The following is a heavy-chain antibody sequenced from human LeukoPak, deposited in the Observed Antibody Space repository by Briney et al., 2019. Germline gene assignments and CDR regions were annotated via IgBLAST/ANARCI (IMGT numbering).Heavy chain of an antibody. CDR1: GGSISSYY. D-gene: IGHD5-24*01. J-gene: IGHJ4*02. CDR2: IYYSGST. V-gene: IGHV4-59*08. CDR3: ARLIVLRRDGYNAYFDY. Sequence: SETLSLTCTVSGGSISSYYWSWIRQPPGKGLEWIGYIYYSGSTNYNPSLKSRVTISVDTSKNQFSLKLSSVTAADTAAYYCARLIVLRRDGYNAYFDYWGQGTLVTVSS.